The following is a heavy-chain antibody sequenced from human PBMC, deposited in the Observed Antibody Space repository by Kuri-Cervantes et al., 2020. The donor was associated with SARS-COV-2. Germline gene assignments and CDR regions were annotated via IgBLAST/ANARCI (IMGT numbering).Heavy chain of an antibody. D-gene: IGHD2-2*01. CDR1: GYTFTGYY. CDR2: INPNSGGT. Sequence: ASVKVSCKASGYTFTGYYMHWVRQAPGQGLEWMGWINPNSGGTNYAQKFQGRVTMTRDTSISTAYTELSRLRSDDTAVYYCARVLTNRIQGADIVVVPAAPFDYWGQGTLVTVSS. CDR3: ARVLTNRIQGADIVVVPAAPFDY. J-gene: IGHJ4*02. V-gene: IGHV1-2*02.